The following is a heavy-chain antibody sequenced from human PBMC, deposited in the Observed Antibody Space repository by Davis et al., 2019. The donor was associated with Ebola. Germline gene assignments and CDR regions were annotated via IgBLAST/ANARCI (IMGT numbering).Heavy chain of an antibody. Sequence: ASVKVSCKASGYTFTSYAMHWVRQAPGQRLEWMGWINAGNGNTKYSQKFQGRVTITRDTSANTAYMELSSLRSEDTAVYYCARAMVATAPTYGMDVWGQGTTVTVSS. CDR1: GYTFTSYA. CDR2: INAGNGNT. J-gene: IGHJ6*02. V-gene: IGHV1-3*01. D-gene: IGHD5-12*01. CDR3: ARAMVATAPTYGMDV.